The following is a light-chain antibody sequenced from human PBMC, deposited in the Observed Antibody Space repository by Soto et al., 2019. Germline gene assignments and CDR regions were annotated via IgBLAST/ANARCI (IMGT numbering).Light chain of an antibody. J-gene: IGLJ2*01. Sequence: QPVLTQPPSVSGAPGQRVTISCTGSSSNIGSYYDVHWYQQLPGTAPKLLIYGNINRPSGVPDRFSGSKSGASASLAITGLQAEDEADYYCQSYDRGLSGSGVFGGGTKLTVL. CDR3: QSYDRGLSGSGV. CDR1: SSNIGSYYD. CDR2: GNI. V-gene: IGLV1-40*01.